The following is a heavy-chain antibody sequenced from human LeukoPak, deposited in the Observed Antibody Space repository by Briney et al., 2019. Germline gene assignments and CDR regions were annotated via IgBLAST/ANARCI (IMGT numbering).Heavy chain of an antibody. CDR3: AGDSSGWLYVDY. D-gene: IGHD6-19*01. J-gene: IGHJ4*02. Sequence: SETLSLTCTVSGGSIDTHFWSWIRQPPGKGLEWIGYISYRGSTNFNPSLKSRVTISIDTSNNQFSLKLTSVTAADTAVYYCAGDSSGWLYVDYWGQGTLVTVSS. CDR2: ISYRGST. CDR1: GGSIDTHF. V-gene: IGHV4-59*11.